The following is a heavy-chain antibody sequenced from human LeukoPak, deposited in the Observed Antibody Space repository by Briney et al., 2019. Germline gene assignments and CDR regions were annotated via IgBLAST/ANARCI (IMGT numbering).Heavy chain of an antibody. D-gene: IGHD4-17*01. Sequence: SETLSLTCAVYGGSFSGYYWSWIRQPPGKGLEWIGEINHSGSTNYNPSLKSRVTISVDTSKNQFSLKLSSVTAADTAVYYCARGRLRGWGYYYYYYMDVWGKGTTVTVSS. V-gene: IGHV4-34*01. CDR2: INHSGST. CDR1: GGSFSGYY. J-gene: IGHJ6*03. CDR3: ARGRLRGWGYYYYYYMDV.